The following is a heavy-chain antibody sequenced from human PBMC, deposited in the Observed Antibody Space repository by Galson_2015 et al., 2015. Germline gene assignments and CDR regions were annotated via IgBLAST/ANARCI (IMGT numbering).Heavy chain of an antibody. CDR1: GFTFTSSA. CDR2: IVVGSGNT. J-gene: IGHJ2*01. CDR3: AATSGTLRGWYFDL. D-gene: IGHD1-26*01. V-gene: IGHV1-58*01. Sequence: SVKVSCKASGFTFTSSAVQWVRQARGQRLEWIGWIVVGSGNTNYAQRFQERVTITRDMSTSTAYMELSSLRSEDTAVYYCAATSGTLRGWYFDLWGRGTLVTVSS.